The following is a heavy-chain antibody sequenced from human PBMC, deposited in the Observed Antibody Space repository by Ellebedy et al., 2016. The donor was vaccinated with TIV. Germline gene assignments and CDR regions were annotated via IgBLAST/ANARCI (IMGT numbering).Heavy chain of an antibody. J-gene: IGHJ6*02. CDR3: ARLGVTAAGTSYYYYGMDV. CDR2: IYYSGST. D-gene: IGHD6-13*01. Sequence: SETLSLTXTVSGGSISSSSYYWGWIRQPPGKGLEWIGSIYYSGSTYYNPSLKSRVTISVDTSKNQFSLKLSSVTAADTAVYYCARLGVTAAGTSYYYYGMDVWGQGTTVTVSS. CDR1: GGSISSSSYY. V-gene: IGHV4-39*01.